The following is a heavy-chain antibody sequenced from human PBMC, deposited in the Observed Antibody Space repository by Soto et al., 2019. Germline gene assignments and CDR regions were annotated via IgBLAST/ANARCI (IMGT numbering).Heavy chain of an antibody. V-gene: IGHV3-7*03. D-gene: IGHD3-10*01. Sequence: GGSQRLSCAASGFTFSSYWMSWVRQAPGKGLEWVANIKQDGSEKYYVDSVKGRFTISRDNAKNSLYLQMNSLRAEDTAVYYCARDYSFAYYYGSGTPYNWFDPWGQGTLVTVSS. CDR1: GFTFSSYW. CDR2: IKQDGSEK. J-gene: IGHJ5*02. CDR3: ARDYSFAYYYGSGTPYNWFDP.